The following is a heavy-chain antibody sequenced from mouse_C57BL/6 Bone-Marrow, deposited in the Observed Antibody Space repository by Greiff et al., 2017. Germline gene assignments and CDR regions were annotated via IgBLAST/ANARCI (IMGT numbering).Heavy chain of an antibody. V-gene: IGHV1-4*01. J-gene: IGHJ2*01. CDR2: INPSSGYT. Sequence: VKLQESGAELARPGASVKMSCKASGYTFTSYTMHWVKQRPGQGLEWIGYINPSSGYTKYKQKFKDKATLTADKSSRTAYMQLSSLTSEDSSVYYCARSKDYDRRYFDYWGQGTTLTVSS. D-gene: IGHD2-4*01. CDR1: GYTFTSYT. CDR3: ARSKDYDRRYFDY.